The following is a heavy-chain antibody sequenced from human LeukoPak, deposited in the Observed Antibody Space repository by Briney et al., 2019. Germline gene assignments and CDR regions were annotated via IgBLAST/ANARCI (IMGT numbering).Heavy chain of an antibody. Sequence: PGGSLRLSCAASGFTFSSYEMNWVRQAPGKGLEWVSYISSSGSTIYYADSVKGRFTISRDNAKNSLYLQMNSLRADDTAVYYCARLYGETDYWGQGTLVTVSS. J-gene: IGHJ4*02. CDR1: GFTFSSYE. D-gene: IGHD4-17*01. CDR3: ARLYGETDY. V-gene: IGHV3-48*03. CDR2: ISSSGSTI.